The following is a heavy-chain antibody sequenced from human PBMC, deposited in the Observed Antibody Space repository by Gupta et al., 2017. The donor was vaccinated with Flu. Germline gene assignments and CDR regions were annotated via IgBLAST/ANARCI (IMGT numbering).Heavy chain of an antibody. CDR2: IYYSGST. CDR1: GGSISSGGYY. Sequence: QVQLQESGPGLVKPSQTLSLTCTVSGGSISSGGYYWSWIRQHPGKGLEWIGYIYYSGSTYYNPSLKSRVTISVDTSKNQFSLKLSSVTAADTAVYYCARVVMITFGGVISPLAFDIWGQGTMVTVSS. V-gene: IGHV4-31*03. J-gene: IGHJ3*02. CDR3: ARVVMITFGGVISPLAFDI. D-gene: IGHD3-16*02.